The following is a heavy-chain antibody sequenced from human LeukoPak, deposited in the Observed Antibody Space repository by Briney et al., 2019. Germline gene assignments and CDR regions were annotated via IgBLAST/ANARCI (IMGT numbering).Heavy chain of an antibody. D-gene: IGHD2-21*01. CDR1: GFTFSSYS. Sequence: GGSLRLSCAASGFTFSSYSMNWVRQAPGKGLEWVGRIKSKTDGGTTDYAAPVKGRFTISRDDSKNTLYLQMNSLKTEDTAVYYCTTEKVVGTYCGGDCYSSGDYWGQGTLVTVSS. CDR3: TTEKVVGTYCGGDCYSSGDY. J-gene: IGHJ4*02. CDR2: IKSKTDGGTT. V-gene: IGHV3-15*01.